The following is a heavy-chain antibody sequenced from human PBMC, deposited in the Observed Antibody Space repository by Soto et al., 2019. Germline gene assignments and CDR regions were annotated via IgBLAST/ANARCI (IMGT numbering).Heavy chain of an antibody. CDR2: ISYDGSNK. CDR1: GFTFSSYG. V-gene: IGHV3-30*18. CDR3: AKDPRIQLWSLLYFDY. D-gene: IGHD5-18*01. Sequence: GGSLRLSCAASGFTFSSYGMHWVRQAPGKGLEWVAVISYDGSNKYYADSVKGRFTISGDNSKNTLYLQMNSLRAEDTAVYYCAKDPRIQLWSLLYFDYWGQGTLVTVS. J-gene: IGHJ4*02.